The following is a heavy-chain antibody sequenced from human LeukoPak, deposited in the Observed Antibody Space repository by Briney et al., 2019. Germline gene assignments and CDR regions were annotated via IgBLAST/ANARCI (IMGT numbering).Heavy chain of an antibody. D-gene: IGHD2-15*01. CDR1: GGSISSYF. CDR2: IYYSGST. J-gene: IGHJ4*02. CDR3: AREGGYCSGGSCYSLDY. Sequence: SETLSLTCTVSGGSISSYFWSWIRQPPGKGLEWIGYIYYSGSTNYNPSLKSRVTISVDTSKNQFSLKLSSVTAADTAVYYCAREGGYCSGGSCYSLDYWGQGTLVTASS. V-gene: IGHV4-59*01.